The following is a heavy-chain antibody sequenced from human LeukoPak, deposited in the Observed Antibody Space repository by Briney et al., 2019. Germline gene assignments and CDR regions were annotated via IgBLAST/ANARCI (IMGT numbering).Heavy chain of an antibody. CDR3: ASSGYSSSWPLDY. CDR2: IYSGGST. D-gene: IGHD6-13*01. Sequence: GGPLRLSCAASGFTVSSNYMSWVRQAPGKGLEWVSVIYSGGSTYYADSVKGRFTISRDNSKNTLYLQMNSLRAEDTAVYYCASSGYSSSWPLDYWGQGTLVTVSS. V-gene: IGHV3-53*01. J-gene: IGHJ4*02. CDR1: GFTVSSNY.